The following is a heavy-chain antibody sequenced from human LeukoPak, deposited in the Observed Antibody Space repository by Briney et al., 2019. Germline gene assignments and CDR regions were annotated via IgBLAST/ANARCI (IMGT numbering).Heavy chain of an antibody. J-gene: IGHJ3*02. CDR1: GFTFTSSA. D-gene: IGHD5-12*01. CDR2: IVVGSGNA. Sequence: VASVKVSCKASGFTFTSSAAQWVRQARGQRLEWIGWIVVGSGNANYAQKFQERVTITRDMSTSTAYMELSSLRSEDTAVYYCAGLSGYDGPHAFDIWGQGTMVTVSS. CDR3: AGLSGYDGPHAFDI. V-gene: IGHV1-58*01.